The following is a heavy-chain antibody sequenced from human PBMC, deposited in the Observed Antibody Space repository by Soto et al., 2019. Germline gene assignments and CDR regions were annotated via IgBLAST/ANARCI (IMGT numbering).Heavy chain of an antibody. CDR1: GGSLSNYY. D-gene: IGHD3-16*01. CDR2: VYTVGST. V-gene: IGHV4-4*07. CDR3: ARSPLTHSYAQFDS. Sequence: SETLSLTCTVSGGSLSNYYRSWIRQPAGKALEWIGRVYTVGSTNYNPSFKSRVTMSIDTSKNQFSLRLASATAADTAVYYCARSPLTHSYAQFDSWGQGSLGTVSS. J-gene: IGHJ4*02.